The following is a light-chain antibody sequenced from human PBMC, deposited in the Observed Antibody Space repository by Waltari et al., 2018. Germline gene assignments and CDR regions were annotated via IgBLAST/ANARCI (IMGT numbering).Light chain of an antibody. V-gene: IGLV1-51*02. CDR1: SSNIGSDY. CDR3: ATWDSSLSAGV. J-gene: IGLJ2*01. CDR2: ENN. Sequence: QSVLAQPPSVSAAPGQGVTISCPGSSSNIGSDYVSWYQQFPGTAHKLLIQENNERPSGIPDRFSGSKSGTSATLDITGLQTGDEAVYYCATWDSSLSAGVFGGGTKLTVL.